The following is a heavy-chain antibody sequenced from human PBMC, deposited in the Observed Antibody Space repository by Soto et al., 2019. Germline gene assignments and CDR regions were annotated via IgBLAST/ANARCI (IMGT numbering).Heavy chain of an antibody. CDR3: AKDHKTTYEVDY. D-gene: IGHD3-22*01. Sequence: GGSLRLSCAASRFTFRDDAMTWVRQAPGKGLEWVSAISAAGGASYYADAVKGRFIISRDNSKNTLYLQMNRVSVEDTAVYYCAKDHKTTYEVDYWGQGTLVTVSS. CDR1: RFTFRDDA. J-gene: IGHJ4*02. V-gene: IGHV3-23*01. CDR2: ISAAGGAS.